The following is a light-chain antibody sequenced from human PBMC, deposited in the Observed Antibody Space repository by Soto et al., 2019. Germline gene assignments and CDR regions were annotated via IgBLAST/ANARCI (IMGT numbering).Light chain of an antibody. V-gene: IGKV4-1*01. CDR3: QQSYSTPPT. J-gene: IGKJ1*01. Sequence: DIVMTQSPDSLAMSLGERATINCKSSQSVLYSSNNKNNLVWYQQKPGQPPKLLIYWASTRESGVPDRFSGSGSGTDFTLTISSLQAEDVAVYYCQQSYSTPPTFGQGTQVEIK. CDR1: QSVLYSSNNKNN. CDR2: WAS.